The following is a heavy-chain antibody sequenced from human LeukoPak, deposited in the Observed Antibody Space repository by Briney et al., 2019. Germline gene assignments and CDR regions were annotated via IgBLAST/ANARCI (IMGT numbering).Heavy chain of an antibody. V-gene: IGHV1-69*05. CDR3: ARVTGTTFILNY. CDR1: GGTFSSYA. J-gene: IGHJ4*02. CDR2: IIPIFGTA. Sequence: SVKASCKASGGTFSSYAISWVRQAPGQGLEWMGRIIPIFGTANYAQKFQGRVTITTDESTSTAYMELSSLRSEDTAVYYCARVTGTTFILNYWGQGTLVTVSS. D-gene: IGHD1-7*01.